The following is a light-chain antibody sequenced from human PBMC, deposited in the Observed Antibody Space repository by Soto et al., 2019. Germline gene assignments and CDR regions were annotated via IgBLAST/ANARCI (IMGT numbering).Light chain of an antibody. CDR1: KNDIGVYDF. J-gene: IGLJ1*01. V-gene: IGLV2-8*01. CDR2: EVV. Sequence: QSVLTQSPSASGPPGQSVTISCTGTKNDIGVYDFVSWYQHHPGKAPRLIIYEVVQRPSGVPDRFSGSKSGNTASLTVPGLQAADEADYFCKSYAGSNTYVFGSGTKVTAL. CDR3: KSYAGSNTYV.